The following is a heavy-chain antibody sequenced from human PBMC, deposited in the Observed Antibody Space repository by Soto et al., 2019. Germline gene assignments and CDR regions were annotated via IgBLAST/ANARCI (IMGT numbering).Heavy chain of an antibody. V-gene: IGHV4-39*07. J-gene: IGHJ4*02. CDR3: ARGGRPYDSSGRLDY. CDR2: IYYSGDT. D-gene: IGHD3-22*01. CDR1: GDSISSSGYY. Sequence: PSETLSLTCSVSGDSISSSGYYWGWIRQPPGKGLEWIGTIYYSGDTYYNPSLKSRVTISVDTSKNQFSLRLRSVTAADTAVYYCARGGRPYDSSGRLDYWGPGTLVTVSS.